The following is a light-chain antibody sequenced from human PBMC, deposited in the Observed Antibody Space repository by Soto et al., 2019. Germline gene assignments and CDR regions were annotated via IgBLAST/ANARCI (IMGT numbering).Light chain of an antibody. Sequence: EIVMTQSPVTLSVSPGERATLSCRASQSISINLAWYQQKPGQAPRLLIYGASTRATDIPARFSGSGSGTEFSLTISSLQSEDFAVYYCQQFNNWPITFGQGTRLEIK. J-gene: IGKJ5*01. V-gene: IGKV3-15*01. CDR2: GAS. CDR3: QQFNNWPIT. CDR1: QSISIN.